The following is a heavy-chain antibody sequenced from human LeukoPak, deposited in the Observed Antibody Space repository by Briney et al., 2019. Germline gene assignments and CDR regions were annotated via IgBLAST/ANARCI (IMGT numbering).Heavy chain of an antibody. CDR3: ARSKVYPNDY. CDR1: GYTFTVFY. V-gene: IGHV1-2*02. D-gene: IGHD1-14*01. Sequence: GSVKVSCKASGYTFTVFYMHWVRQAPGQGLEWMGWINPNSGGTNYAQKFQGRVTMTRDTSISTVYMELSRLRSDDTAVYYCARSKVYPNDYWGQGTLVTVSS. J-gene: IGHJ4*02. CDR2: INPNSGGT.